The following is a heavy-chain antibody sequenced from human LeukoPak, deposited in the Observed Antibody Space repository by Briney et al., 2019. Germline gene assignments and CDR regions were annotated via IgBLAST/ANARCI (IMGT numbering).Heavy chain of an antibody. CDR1: GGSISSYY. D-gene: IGHD6-13*01. CDR3: ASTIAAAGKGYYYYGMDV. V-gene: IGHV4-4*07. CDR2: IYTSGST. Sequence: PSETLSLTCTVAGGSISSYYWSWIRQPAGEGLWWIGRIYTSGSTNYKPSLKSRVTMSVDTSKNQFSLKLSSVTAADTAVYYCASTIAAAGKGYYYYGMDVWGQGTTVTVSS. J-gene: IGHJ6*02.